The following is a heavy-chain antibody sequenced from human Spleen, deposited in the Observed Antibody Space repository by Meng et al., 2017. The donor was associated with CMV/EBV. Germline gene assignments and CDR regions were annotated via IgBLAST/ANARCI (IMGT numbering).Heavy chain of an antibody. V-gene: IGHV5-51*01. D-gene: IGHD6-19*01. CDR1: GYSFTSYW. Sequence: GGSLRLSCKGSGYSFTSYWIGWVRQMPGKGLEWMGIIYPGDSDTRYSPSFQGQVTITADKSISTAYLQWSSLKASDTAMYYCARLLPGWRRFDPWGQGTLVTVSS. CDR2: IYPGDSDT. CDR3: ARLLPGWRRFDP. J-gene: IGHJ5*02.